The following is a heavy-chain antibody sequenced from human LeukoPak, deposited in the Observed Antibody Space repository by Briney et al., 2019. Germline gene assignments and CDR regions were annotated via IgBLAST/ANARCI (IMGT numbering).Heavy chain of an antibody. Sequence: PSETLSLTCTVSGGSISGYYWSWLRQPAGKGLEWIGRIYTSGSTNYNPSLTSRVTMSVDTSKNHFSLKLSSVTASDTAVYYCARSPIPLGYCSGGSCYGWFDPWGQGTLVTVSS. CDR1: GGSISGYY. CDR3: ARSPIPLGYCSGGSCYGWFDP. V-gene: IGHV4-4*07. D-gene: IGHD2-15*01. J-gene: IGHJ5*02. CDR2: IYTSGST.